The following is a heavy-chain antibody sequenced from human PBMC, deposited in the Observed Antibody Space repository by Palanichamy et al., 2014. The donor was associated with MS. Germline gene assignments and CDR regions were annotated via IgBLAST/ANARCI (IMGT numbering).Heavy chain of an antibody. J-gene: IGHJ3*01. CDR1: RFNFDDYA. Sequence: EVSLVESGGGLVQPGRSLRLSCVVSRFNFDDYAMHWVRQCPGKGPEWVAGIGWNGGHIEYAGSVRGRFSISRDNAQKSLYLEMRSLTIEDTALYFCAKGRIVGAHHYDAFDLWGQGTMVTVSS. CDR3: AKGRIVGAHHYDAFDL. CDR2: IGWNGGHI. V-gene: IGHV3-9*01. D-gene: IGHD3-16*02.